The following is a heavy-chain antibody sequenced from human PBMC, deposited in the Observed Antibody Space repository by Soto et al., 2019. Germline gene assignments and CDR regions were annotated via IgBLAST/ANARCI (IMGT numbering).Heavy chain of an antibody. CDR3: ARDRVGGHGAWFDP. CDR1: GYTFTGYY. Sequence: QVQLVQSGAEVKKPGASVKVSCKASGYTFTGYYMHWVRQAPGQGLEWMGWINPNSGGTNYAQKFQGSVNMTRDTSISTAYMELSRLRSDDTAVYYCARDRVGGHGAWFDPWGQGSLVTVSS. D-gene: IGHD3-16*01. V-gene: IGHV1-2*02. J-gene: IGHJ5*02. CDR2: INPNSGGT.